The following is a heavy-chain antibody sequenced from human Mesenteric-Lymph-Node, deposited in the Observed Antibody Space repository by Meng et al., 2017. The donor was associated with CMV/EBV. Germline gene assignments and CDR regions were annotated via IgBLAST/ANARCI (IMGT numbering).Heavy chain of an antibody. D-gene: IGHD1-14*01. CDR1: GGSVSSGSYY. CDR2: IYYSGST. CDR3: ARKPFDY. Sequence: TLSLTCTVSGGSVSSGSYYWNWIRQPPGKGLEWIGYIYYSGSTNYNPSLKSRVTISVDTSKNQFSLNLSSVTAADTAVYYCARKPFDYWGQGTLVTVSS. J-gene: IGHJ4*02. V-gene: IGHV4-61*01.